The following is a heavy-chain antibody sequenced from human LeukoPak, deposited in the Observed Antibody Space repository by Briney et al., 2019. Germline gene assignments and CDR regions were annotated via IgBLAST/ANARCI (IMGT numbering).Heavy chain of an antibody. D-gene: IGHD4-23*01. Sequence: SETLSLTCTVSGGSIRSYYWAWIRQPPGKGPECIGFISYTGYTSYSPSLKSRVAISVDTSKSQFSLRLGSMTAADTAVYYCARGRNDNGGMFFDSWGQGTLVTVSS. V-gene: IGHV4-59*13. J-gene: IGHJ4*02. CDR1: GGSIRSYY. CDR2: ISYTGYT. CDR3: ARGRNDNGGMFFDS.